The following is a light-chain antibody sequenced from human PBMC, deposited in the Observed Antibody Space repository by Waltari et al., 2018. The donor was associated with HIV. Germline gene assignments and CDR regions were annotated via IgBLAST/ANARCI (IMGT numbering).Light chain of an antibody. CDR1: QSVSSN. CDR2: GAF. J-gene: IGKJ1*01. CDR3: QHYNNWPLT. Sequence: EKVMTQSPATLSVSPGERATLSCRASQSVSSNLAWYQQKPGQAPRLLIYGAFTRATGIPARFSGSGSGTEFTLTISSLQSEDFAVYYCQHYNNWPLTFGQGTKVATK. V-gene: IGKV3-15*01.